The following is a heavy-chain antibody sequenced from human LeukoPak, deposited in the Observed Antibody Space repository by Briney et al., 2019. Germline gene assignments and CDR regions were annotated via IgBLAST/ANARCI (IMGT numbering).Heavy chain of an antibody. CDR1: GGSFSGYY. CDR2: INHSGST. J-gene: IGHJ4*02. V-gene: IGHV4-34*01. D-gene: IGHD5-18*01. Sequence: LETLSLTCAVYGGSFSGYYWSWIRQPPGKGLEWIGEINHSGSTYYNPSLKSRVTISVDTSKNQFSLKLSSVTAADTAVYYCARDGYSYGFDYWGQGTLVTVSS. CDR3: ARDGYSYGFDY.